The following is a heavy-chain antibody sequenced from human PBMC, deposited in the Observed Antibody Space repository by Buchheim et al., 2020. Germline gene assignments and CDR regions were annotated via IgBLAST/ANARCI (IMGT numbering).Heavy chain of an antibody. J-gene: IGHJ5*02. CDR1: GFTFSSYA. Sequence: EVQLLESGGGLVQPGGSLRLSCAASGFTFSSYAMSWVRQAPGTGLEWVSAISGSGGSTYYADSVKGRFTISRDNSNNTLYLQMNRLRAEDTAVYYCARDFRPHSSSGWLDPWGEVTL. V-gene: IGHV3-23*01. CDR2: ISGSGGST. CDR3: ARDFRPHSSSGWLDP. D-gene: IGHD6-6*01.